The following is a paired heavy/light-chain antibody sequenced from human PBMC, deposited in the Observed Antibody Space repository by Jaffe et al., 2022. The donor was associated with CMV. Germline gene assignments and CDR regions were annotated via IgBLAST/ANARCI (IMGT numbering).Heavy chain of an antibody. J-gene: IGHJ6*02. D-gene: IGHD3-10*01. CDR2: TYYRSKWYN. V-gene: IGHV6-1*01. CDR1: GDSVSSNSAA. Sequence: QVQLQQSGPGLVKPSQTLSLTCAISGDSVSSNSAAWNWIRQSPSRGLEWLGRTYYRSKWYNDYAVSVKSRITINPDTSKNQFSLQLNSVTPEDTAVYYCVMVRGVIITYYYYYCMDVWGQGTTVTVSS. CDR3: VMVRGVIITYYYYYCMDV.
Light chain of an antibody. V-gene: IGKV2-28*01. CDR2: LGS. J-gene: IGKJ5*01. CDR1: QSLLHSNGYNY. Sequence: DIVMTQSPLSLPVTPGEPASISCRSSQSLLHSNGYNYLDWYLQKPGKSPQLLIYLGSNRASGVPDRFSGSGSGTDFTLKISRVEAEDVGVYYCMQALQTPPTFGQGTRLEIK. CDR3: MQALQTPPT.